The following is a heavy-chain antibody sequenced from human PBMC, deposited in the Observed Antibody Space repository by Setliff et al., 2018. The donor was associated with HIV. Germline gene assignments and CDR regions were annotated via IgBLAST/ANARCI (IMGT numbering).Heavy chain of an antibody. J-gene: IGHJ6*03. CDR3: ARTHYSFNLLEYYYYYYMDV. CDR1: GASISSYY. V-gene: IGHV4-59*12. CDR2: VDYTGST. D-gene: IGHD4-4*01. Sequence: PSETLSLTCTVSGASISSYYWSWVRQPPGKGLEWVGNVDYTGSTYYNPSLRSRVTISVDTSKNQFSLKLNSVTAADTAVYYCARTHYSFNLLEYYYYYYMDVWGKGTTVTVSS.